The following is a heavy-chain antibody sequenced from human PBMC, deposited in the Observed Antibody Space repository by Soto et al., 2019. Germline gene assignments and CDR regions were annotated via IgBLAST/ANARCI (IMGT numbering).Heavy chain of an antibody. Sequence: ASVKVSCKGSGYTFTGYHMHWVLQAPGQGLEWMGWINPNSGGTNYAQKFQGRVTMTRDTSISTAYMELSRLRSDDTAVYYCARGVAAAGTNWFDPWGQGTLVTVSS. CDR3: ARGVAAAGTNWFDP. CDR1: GYTFTGYH. D-gene: IGHD6-13*01. CDR2: INPNSGGT. J-gene: IGHJ5*02. V-gene: IGHV1-2*02.